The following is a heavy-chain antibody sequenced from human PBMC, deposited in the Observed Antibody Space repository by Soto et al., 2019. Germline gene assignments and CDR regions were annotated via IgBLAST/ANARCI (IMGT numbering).Heavy chain of an antibody. CDR1: GFTFSSYA. V-gene: IGHV3-30-3*01. D-gene: IGHD6-19*01. J-gene: IGHJ4*02. CDR2: ISYYGSNK. Sequence: QVQLVESGGGVVQPGRSLRLSCAASGFTFSSYAMHWVRQAPGKGLEWVAVISYYGSNKYYADSVKGRFTISRDNSKNTLYLQMNSLRAEDTAVYYCARDSRGYCFDYWGQGTLVTVSS. CDR3: ARDSRGYCFDY.